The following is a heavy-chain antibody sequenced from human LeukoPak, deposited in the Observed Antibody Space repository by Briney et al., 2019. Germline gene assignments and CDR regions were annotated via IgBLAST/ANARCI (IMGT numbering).Heavy chain of an antibody. CDR1: GASVSSDSYY. CDR2: VRSSGST. CDR3: ARGVLVGATGHHFAY. J-gene: IGHJ4*02. D-gene: IGHD2-8*02. V-gene: IGHV4-61*01. Sequence: SETLSLTCTVSGASVSSDSYYWTWIRQPPREGLEWIGYVRSSGSTNYNPSLKSRVAMLVDTPKNQFTLKLNSVTAADTAVYYCARGVLVGATGHHFAYWGQGTRVTVSS.